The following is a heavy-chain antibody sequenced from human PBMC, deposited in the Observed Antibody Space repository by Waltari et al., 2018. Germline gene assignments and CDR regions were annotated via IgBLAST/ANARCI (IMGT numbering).Heavy chain of an antibody. J-gene: IGHJ6*03. CDR2: SSPYPGIA. CDR3: PGGVELDWNASGYYYYMDV. V-gene: IGHV1-69*04. CDR1: GGTFSSYA. D-gene: IGHD1-1*01. Sequence: QVQLVQSGAEVKKPGSSVKVSCKASGGTFSSYAISWVRQAHGQGLGWMGGSSPYPGIANYAQKIQVSVTITAHEPTSTAYMELSSLGSADTAVYYCPGGVELDWNASGYYYYMDVWGKGTTVTVSS.